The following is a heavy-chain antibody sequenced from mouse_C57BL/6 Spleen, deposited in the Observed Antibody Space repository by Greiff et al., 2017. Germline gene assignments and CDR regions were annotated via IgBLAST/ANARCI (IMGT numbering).Heavy chain of an antibody. CDR2: IWRGGST. D-gene: IGHD2-3*01. CDR3: AKNDGYYDYARDY. V-gene: IGHV2-5*01. CDR1: GFSFTSYG. Sequence: VQLKESGPGLVQPSQSLSITCKVSGFSFTSYGVHWVRQSPGRGLEWLGVIWRGGSTDYNAAFMSRLSITKDNSESKVFFKMNSLQADDTAIYYCAKNDGYYDYARDYWGQGTSVTVSS. J-gene: IGHJ4*01.